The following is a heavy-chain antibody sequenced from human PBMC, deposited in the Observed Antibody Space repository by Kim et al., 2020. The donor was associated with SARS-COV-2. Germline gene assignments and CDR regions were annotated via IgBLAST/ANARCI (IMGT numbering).Heavy chain of an antibody. Sequence: SVKVSCKASGGTFSSYAISWVRQAPGQGLEWMGRIIPILGIANYAQKFQGRVTITADKSTSTAYMELSSLRSEDTAVYYCAADRASLDILTGYFDYWGQGTLVTVSS. CDR3: AADRASLDILTGYFDY. V-gene: IGHV1-69*04. J-gene: IGHJ4*02. CDR2: IIPILGIA. CDR1: GGTFSSYA. D-gene: IGHD3-9*01.